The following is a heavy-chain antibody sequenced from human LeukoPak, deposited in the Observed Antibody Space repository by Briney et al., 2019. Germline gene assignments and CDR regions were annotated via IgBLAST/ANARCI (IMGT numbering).Heavy chain of an antibody. Sequence: GASVKVSCKASGYTFTSYYMHWVRQAPGQGLEWMGWINPNSGGTNYAQKFQGRVTMTRDTSISTAYMELSRLRSDDTAVYYCARDLSRYFDWSGPGFDPWGQGTLVTVSS. CDR2: INPNSGGT. V-gene: IGHV1-2*02. D-gene: IGHD3-9*01. J-gene: IGHJ5*02. CDR1: GYTFTSYY. CDR3: ARDLSRYFDWSGPGFDP.